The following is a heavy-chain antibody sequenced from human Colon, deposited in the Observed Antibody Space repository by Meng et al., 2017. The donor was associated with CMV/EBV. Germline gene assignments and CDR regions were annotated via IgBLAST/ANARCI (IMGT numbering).Heavy chain of an antibody. CDR2: IRNKPRGYTT. D-gene: IGHD3-10*01. Sequence: AATGFTFSDVYMDWVRLAPGKGLEWVGRIRNKPRGYTTEYAASVKGRFTISRDDSWNSLYLQMNSLKIEDTAVYYCASSGSYSPFDCWGQGTLVTVSS. CDR1: GFTFSDVY. CDR3: ASSGSYSPFDC. V-gene: IGHV3-72*01. J-gene: IGHJ4*02.